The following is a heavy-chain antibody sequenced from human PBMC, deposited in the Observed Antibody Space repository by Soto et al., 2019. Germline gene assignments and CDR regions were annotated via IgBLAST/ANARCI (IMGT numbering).Heavy chain of an antibody. J-gene: IGHJ6*02. CDR3: ASSYCGGDCSVLYYYYGMDV. V-gene: IGHV1-18*01. CDR1: GYTFSSYG. CDR2: ISAYNGNT. Sequence: QVPLVQSGAEVKKPGASVKVSCKASGYTFSSYGISWVRQAPGQGLEWMGWISAYNGNTNYAQKLQGRVTMTTDTSTSTAYMELRSLRSDDTAGYYCASSYCGGDCSVLYYYYGMDVWGQGTTVTVSS. D-gene: IGHD2-21*02.